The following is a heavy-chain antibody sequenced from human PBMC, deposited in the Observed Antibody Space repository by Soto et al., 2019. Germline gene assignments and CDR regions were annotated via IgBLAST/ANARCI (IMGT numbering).Heavy chain of an antibody. CDR1: GFTFSSYW. CDR2: IKQDGSEK. D-gene: IGHD3-10*01. J-gene: IGHJ6*02. Sequence: GGSLRLSCAASGFTFSSYWMSWVRQAPGKGLEWVANIKQDGSEKYYVDSVKGRFTISRDNSKNTLYLQMNSLRAEDTAVYYCAKVESTYDGAGSRYYYYGMDCWGQGTTVTVSS. V-gene: IGHV3-7*03. CDR3: AKVESTYDGAGSRYYYYGMDC.